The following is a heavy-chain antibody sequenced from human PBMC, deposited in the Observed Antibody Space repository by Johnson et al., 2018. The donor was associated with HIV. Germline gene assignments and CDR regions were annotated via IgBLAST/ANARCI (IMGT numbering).Heavy chain of an antibody. CDR2: IYSGGST. V-gene: IGHV3-66*01. CDR3: ARDGMAATKANI. Sequence: VQLVESGGGLVRPGGSLRLSCVASGFSFIDYAMIWVRQAPGKGLEWVSVIYSGGSTYYADSVKGRFTISRDNSKNTLYLQMNSLRAEDTAVYYCARDGMAATKANIWGQGTMVTVSS. CDR1: GFSFIDYA. D-gene: IGHD1-14*01. J-gene: IGHJ3*02.